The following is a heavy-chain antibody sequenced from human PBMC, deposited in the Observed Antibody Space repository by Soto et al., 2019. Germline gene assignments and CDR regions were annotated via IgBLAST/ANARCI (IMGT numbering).Heavy chain of an antibody. V-gene: IGHV4-4*02. J-gene: IGHJ5*02. Sequence: SETLSLTCAVSSASISNSNWWTWVRQPPGKGLEWIGEIYHSGSTNYNPSLKSRVTISVDKSKNQFSLKLSSVTAADTAVYYCARADCSGGSCYSSANWFDPWGQGTLVTVSS. CDR1: SASISNSNW. CDR2: IYHSGST. D-gene: IGHD2-15*01. CDR3: ARADCSGGSCYSSANWFDP.